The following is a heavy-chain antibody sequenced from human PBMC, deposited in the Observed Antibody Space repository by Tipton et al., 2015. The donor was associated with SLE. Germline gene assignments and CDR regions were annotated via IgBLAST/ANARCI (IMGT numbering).Heavy chain of an antibody. V-gene: IGHV1-24*01. Sequence: QSGAEVKKPGASVKVSCKVSGDTLTDLSMYWVRQAPGKGLEWMGGFDPESGEKVYSQKFQGRFTMTEDTSADTAYMELSSLRSEDAAVYFCATGEREGEKDNYAMDVWGRGTTVTVSS. CDR2: FDPESGEK. CDR1: GDTLTDLS. D-gene: IGHD2-15*01. CDR3: ATGEREGEKDNYAMDV. J-gene: IGHJ6*02.